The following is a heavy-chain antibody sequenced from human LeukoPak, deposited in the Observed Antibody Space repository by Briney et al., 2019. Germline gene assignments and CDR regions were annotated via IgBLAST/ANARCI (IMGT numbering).Heavy chain of an antibody. CDR1: GFTFSDYY. CDR2: ISSSGSTI. J-gene: IGHJ4*02. D-gene: IGHD5-12*01. V-gene: IGHV3-11*01. CDR3: ARRANSGRWYYFDY. Sequence: PGGSPRLSCAASGFTFSDYYMSWIRQAPGKGLEWVSYISSSGSTIYYADSVKGRFTISRDNAKNSLYPQMNSLRAEDTAVYYCARRANSGRWYYFDYRGQGTLVTVSS.